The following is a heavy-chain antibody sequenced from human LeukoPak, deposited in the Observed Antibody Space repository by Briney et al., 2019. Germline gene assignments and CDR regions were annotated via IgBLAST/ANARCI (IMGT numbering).Heavy chain of an antibody. V-gene: IGHV4-59*01. CDR3: ATEPHSDY. J-gene: IGHJ4*02. CDR2: VYYSGST. CDR1: GGSISSYY. Sequence: SETLSLTCTVSGGSISSYYWSWIRQTPGKGLEWIGYVYYSGSTNYNPSLKSRVTISVDTSKNQFSLKLSSVTAADTAVYYCATEPHSDYWGQGTLVTVSS.